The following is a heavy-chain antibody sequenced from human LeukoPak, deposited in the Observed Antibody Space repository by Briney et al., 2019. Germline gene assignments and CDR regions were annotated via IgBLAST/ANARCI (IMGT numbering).Heavy chain of an antibody. V-gene: IGHV3-20*04. Sequence: GGSLRLSCAASGFTFGNYGMSWVRQAPGKGLEWVSGINWNGGSTGYADSVEGRFTIFRDNAKNSQYLQMNSLRVEDTALYYCARAQTYGDSRLLLDYWGQETLVTVSS. D-gene: IGHD4-17*01. J-gene: IGHJ4*02. CDR2: INWNGGST. CDR1: GFTFGNYG. CDR3: ARAQTYGDSRLLLDY.